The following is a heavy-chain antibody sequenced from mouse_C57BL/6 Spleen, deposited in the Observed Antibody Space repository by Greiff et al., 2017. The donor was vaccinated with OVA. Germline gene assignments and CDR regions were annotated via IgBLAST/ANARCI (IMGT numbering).Heavy chain of an antibody. D-gene: IGHD2-4*01. CDR1: GYSFTGYY. V-gene: IGHV1-42*01. Sequence: VHVKQSGPELVKPGASVKISCKASGYSFTGYYMNWVKQSPEKSLEWIGEINPSTGGTTYNQKFKAKATLTVDKSSSTAYMQLKSLTSEDSAVYYCARTIDYVLYYYAMDYWGQGTSVTGSS. CDR3: ARTIDYVLYYYAMDY. J-gene: IGHJ4*01. CDR2: INPSTGGT.